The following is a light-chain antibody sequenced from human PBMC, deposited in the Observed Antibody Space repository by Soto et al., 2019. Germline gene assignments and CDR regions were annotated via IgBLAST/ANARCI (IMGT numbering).Light chain of an antibody. CDR1: QSIGRN. V-gene: IGKV3-15*01. J-gene: IGKJ5*01. Sequence: EIMMTQSPSTLSVSPWERTTLSFMASQSIGRNLVWCQQKPGQAPRLLIYAASTRATGVPARFSGSGSGTEFTLTISSLQSEDFAVYYCQQYNNWPITFGQGTRLEIK. CDR2: AAS. CDR3: QQYNNWPIT.